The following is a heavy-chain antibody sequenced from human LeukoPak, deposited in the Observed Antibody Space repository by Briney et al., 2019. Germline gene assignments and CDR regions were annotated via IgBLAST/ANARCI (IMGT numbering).Heavy chain of an antibody. CDR3: ARTPSVAFSGGSCYFY. J-gene: IGHJ4*02. Sequence: SETLSLTCTVSGGSISSSSYSWGWIRQPPGKGLEWIGNIYYSGSTYYNPSLKSRVTISVDTSKNQFSLKLSSVTAADTAMYYCARTPSVAFSGGSCYFYGGRGPLATVPS. CDR2: IYYSGST. CDR1: GGSISSSSYS. D-gene: IGHD2-15*01. V-gene: IGHV4-39*01.